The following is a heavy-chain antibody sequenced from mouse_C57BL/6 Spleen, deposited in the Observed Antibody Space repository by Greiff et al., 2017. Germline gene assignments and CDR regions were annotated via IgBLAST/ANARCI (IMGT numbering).Heavy chain of an antibody. CDR3: ARGPHYYGSSYWYFDV. D-gene: IGHD1-1*01. CDR1: GYTFTTYP. Sequence: QVQLQQSGAELVKPGASVKMSCKASGYTFTTYPIEWMQQNHGKSLEWIGNFNPYNDDTKYNEKFKGKATLTVEKSSSTVYLEISRLTSDDTAVYYCARGPHYYGSSYWYFDVWGTGTTVTVSS. J-gene: IGHJ1*03. CDR2: FNPYNDDT. V-gene: IGHV1-47*01.